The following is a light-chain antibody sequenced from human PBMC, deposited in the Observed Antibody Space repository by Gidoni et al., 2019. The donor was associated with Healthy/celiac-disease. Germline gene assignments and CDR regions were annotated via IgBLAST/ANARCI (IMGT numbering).Light chain of an antibody. CDR1: SSDVGGYNY. CDR3: SSYTSSSSWV. J-gene: IGLJ3*02. CDR2: EVS. V-gene: IGLV2-14*01. Sequence: QSALTQPAPVSGSPGQSITISCTGTSSDVGGYNYVSWYQQHPGKAPKLMIYEVSNRPSEVSHRFSGSKSGNTASLNISGLQAEDEADYYCSSYTSSSSWVFGGGTKLTVL.